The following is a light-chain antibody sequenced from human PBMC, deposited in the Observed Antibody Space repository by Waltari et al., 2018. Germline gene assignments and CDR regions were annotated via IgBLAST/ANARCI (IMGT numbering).Light chain of an antibody. J-gene: IGLJ1*01. CDR2: YDR. CDR3: HVWHPHVDPGV. V-gene: IGLV3-21*04. CDR1: NIGTYS. Sequence: SYVVTQPPSVSVAPGATATITCGGDNIGTYSVHWYQQKAVQAPVLVIFYDRDRPSGIPDRFSGSNSGNTATLTISRVEAGDEARYYCHVWHPHVDPGVFGTGTEVTVL.